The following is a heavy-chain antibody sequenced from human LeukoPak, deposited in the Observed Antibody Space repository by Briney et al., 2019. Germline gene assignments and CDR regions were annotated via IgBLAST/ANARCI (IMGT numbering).Heavy chain of an antibody. V-gene: IGHV4-59*08. CDR1: GGSISSYY. J-gene: IGHJ6*02. Sequence: PSETLSLTCTVSGGSISSYYWSWIRQPPGKGLEWIGYIYYSGSTKYNPSLKSRVTISVDVSKNQFSLKLSSVTAADAAVYYCARHPRGGYRHGTYYYYGMDVWGQGTTVTVSS. D-gene: IGHD5-18*01. CDR2: IYYSGST. CDR3: ARHPRGGYRHGTYYYYGMDV.